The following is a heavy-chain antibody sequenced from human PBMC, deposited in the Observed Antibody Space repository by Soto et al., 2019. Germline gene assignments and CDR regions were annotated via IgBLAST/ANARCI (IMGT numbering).Heavy chain of an antibody. D-gene: IGHD6-19*01. CDR3: VRPLGWRDGFDI. J-gene: IGHJ3*02. CDR1: RFSFSSYW. V-gene: IGHV3-7*01. Sequence: EVQLVESGGGLVQPGGSLRLCCAASRFSFSSYWMSWVRQAPGKGLEWVANIKHDGSDKYYVDSVKGRFTISRDNAKNSLYLQMNSLRAEDTAVYYCVRPLGWRDGFDIWGQGTMVTVSS. CDR2: IKHDGSDK.